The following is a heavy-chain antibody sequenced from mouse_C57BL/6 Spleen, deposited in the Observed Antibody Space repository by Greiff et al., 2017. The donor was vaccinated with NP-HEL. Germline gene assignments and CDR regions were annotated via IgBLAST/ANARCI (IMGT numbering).Heavy chain of an antibody. CDR2: IYPRSGNT. V-gene: IGHV1-81*01. CDR1: GYTFTSYG. J-gene: IGHJ2*01. CDR3: ARWRRITTVVAPAY. D-gene: IGHD1-1*01. Sequence: VQLQQSGAELARPGASVKLSCKASGYTFTSYGISWVQQRTGQGLEWIGEIYPRSGNTYYNEKFKGKATLTADKSSSTASMRLRSLPSEDSAVYFCARWRRITTVVAPAYWGQGTTLTVSS.